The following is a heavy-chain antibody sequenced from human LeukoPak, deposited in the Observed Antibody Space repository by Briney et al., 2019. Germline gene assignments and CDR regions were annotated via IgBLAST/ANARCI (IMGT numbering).Heavy chain of an antibody. CDR1: GFTFGAYT. CDR3: ARVAAGYSVNYFDY. V-gene: IGHV3-21*04. Sequence: GGSLRLSCAASGFTFGAYTINWVRQAPGKGLEWVSCIFSRSESILYADSVKGRFTISRDNAKNSLYLQMNSLRAEDTAVYYCARVAAGYSVNYFDYWGQGTLVTVSS. D-gene: IGHD4-23*01. CDR2: IFSRSESI. J-gene: IGHJ4*02.